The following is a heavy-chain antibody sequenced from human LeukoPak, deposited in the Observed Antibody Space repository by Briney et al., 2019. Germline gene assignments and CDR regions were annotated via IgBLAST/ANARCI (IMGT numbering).Heavy chain of an antibody. CDR1: GGSISSYY. D-gene: IGHD3-22*01. Sequence: SETLSLTCTVSGGSISSYYWSWIRQPPGKGLEWIGEINHSGSTNYNPSLKSRVTISVDTSKNQFSLKLSSVTAADTAVYYCARGRRITMIVPFDYWGQGTLVTVSS. V-gene: IGHV4-34*01. J-gene: IGHJ4*02. CDR2: INHSGST. CDR3: ARGRRITMIVPFDY.